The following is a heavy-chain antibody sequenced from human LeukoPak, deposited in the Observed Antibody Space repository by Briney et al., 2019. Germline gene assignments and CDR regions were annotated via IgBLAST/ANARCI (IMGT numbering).Heavy chain of an antibody. CDR3: AKYPASGGYFDY. J-gene: IGHJ4*02. V-gene: IGHV3-23*01. Sequence: GGSLRLSCAASGFTFSTYSMSWVRLAPGKGLEWVSGISGSGANTYYADSVKGRFAISRDNSKNTLYLQMNSLRAEDTAVFYCAKYPASGGYFDYWGQGTLVTVSS. CDR2: ISGSGANT. CDR1: GFTFSTYS. D-gene: IGHD6-13*01.